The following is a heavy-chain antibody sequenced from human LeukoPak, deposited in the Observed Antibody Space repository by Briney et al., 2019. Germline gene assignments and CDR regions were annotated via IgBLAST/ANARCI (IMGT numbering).Heavy chain of an antibody. J-gene: IGHJ4*02. CDR2: ISSSGFST. CDR3: ARGKRRFDY. CDR1: GGSFSGYY. V-gene: IGHV3-11*01. Sequence: LSLTCAVYGGSFSGYYWSWIRQAPGKGLEWVSYISSSGFSTYYAGSVKGRFTISRDNARNSLYLQMNSLAPEDTALYYCARGKRRFDYWGQGTLVSVSS.